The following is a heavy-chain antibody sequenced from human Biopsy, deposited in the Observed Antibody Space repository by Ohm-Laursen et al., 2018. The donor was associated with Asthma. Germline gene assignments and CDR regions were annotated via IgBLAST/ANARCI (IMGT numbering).Heavy chain of an antibody. CDR3: ARKVSFDV. J-gene: IGHJ3*01. Sequence: GSLRLSCTASGFTVSDYYISWIRQAPGKGLEWVSYVSRRGGESAIYYAGSVRGRFTISRDDGNNSVYLQMNSLRAGDTAVYYCARKVSFDVWAQGTQVIVSS. CDR2: VSRRGGESAI. CDR1: GFTVSDYY. D-gene: IGHD2-8*01. V-gene: IGHV3-11*04.